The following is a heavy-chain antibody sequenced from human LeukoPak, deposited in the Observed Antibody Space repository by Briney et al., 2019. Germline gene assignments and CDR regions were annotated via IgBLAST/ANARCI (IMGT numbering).Heavy chain of an antibody. CDR1: GFTFSSYE. J-gene: IGHJ6*04. CDR3: ARDWIAVAGTHYYYGMDV. Sequence: PGGSLRLSCAASGFTFSSYEMNWVRQAPGKGLEWVSYISSSGSTIYYADSVKGRFTISRDNAKNSLYLQMNSLRAEDTAVYYCARDWIAVAGTHYYYGMDVWGEGTTVTVSS. V-gene: IGHV3-48*03. D-gene: IGHD6-19*01. CDR2: ISSSGSTI.